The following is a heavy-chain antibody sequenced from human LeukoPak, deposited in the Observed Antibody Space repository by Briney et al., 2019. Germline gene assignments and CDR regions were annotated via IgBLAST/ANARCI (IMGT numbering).Heavy chain of an antibody. D-gene: IGHD3-10*01. V-gene: IGHV1-8*01. CDR2: MNPNSGNT. J-gene: IGHJ4*02. CDR3: ARGDRLVVWGVIGPSDY. CDR1: GYTFTSYD. Sequence: ASVKVSCKASGYTFTSYDINWVRQATGQGLEWMGWMNPNSGNTGYAQKFQGRVTMTRNTSISTAYMELSSLRSEDTAVYYCARGDRLVVWGVIGPSDYWGQGTLVTVSS.